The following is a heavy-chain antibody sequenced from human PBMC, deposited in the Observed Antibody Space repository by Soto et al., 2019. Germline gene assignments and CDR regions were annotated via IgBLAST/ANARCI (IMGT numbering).Heavy chain of an antibody. J-gene: IGHJ5*02. CDR2: IYYSGST. V-gene: IGHV4-39*01. CDR1: GGSISSSSYY. CDR3: ARHEGGWFDRNWFDP. Sequence: QLQLQESGPGLVKPSETLSLTCTVSGGSISSSSYYWGWIRQPPGKGLEWIGSIYYSGSTYYNPSLKSRVTISVDTSKNQFSLKLSSVTAADTAVYYCARHEGGWFDRNWFDPWGQGTLVTVSS. D-gene: IGHD6-19*01.